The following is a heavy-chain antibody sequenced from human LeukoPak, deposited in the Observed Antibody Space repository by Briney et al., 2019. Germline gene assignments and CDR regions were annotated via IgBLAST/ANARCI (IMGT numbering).Heavy chain of an antibody. Sequence: GGSLRLSCAASGFTVSSNYMSWVRQAPGKGLEWVSVIYSGGSTYCADSVKGRFTISRDNSKNTLYLQMNSLRAGDTAVYYCASALGTYYDILTGYLDQDYWGQGTLVTVSS. D-gene: IGHD3-9*01. CDR1: GFTVSSNY. CDR2: IYSGGST. J-gene: IGHJ4*02. V-gene: IGHV3-66*01. CDR3: ASALGTYYDILTGYLDQDY.